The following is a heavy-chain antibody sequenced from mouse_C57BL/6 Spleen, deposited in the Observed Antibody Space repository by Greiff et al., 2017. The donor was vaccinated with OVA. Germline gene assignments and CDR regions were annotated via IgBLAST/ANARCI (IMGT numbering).Heavy chain of an antibody. Sequence: QVQLQQSGAELVRPGTSVKVSCKASGYAFTNYLIEWVKQRPGQGLEWIGVINPGSGGTNYNEKFKGKATLTADKSSSTAYMQLSSLTSEDSAVYFCARCDGYFLYAMDYWGQGTSVTVSS. J-gene: IGHJ4*01. CDR1: GYAFTNYL. CDR2: INPGSGGT. CDR3: ARCDGYFLYAMDY. V-gene: IGHV1-54*01. D-gene: IGHD2-3*01.